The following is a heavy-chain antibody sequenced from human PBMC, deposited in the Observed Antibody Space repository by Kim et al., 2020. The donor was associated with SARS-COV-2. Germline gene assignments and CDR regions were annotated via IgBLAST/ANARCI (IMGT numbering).Heavy chain of an antibody. CDR2: IRSKPNSYAT. Sequence: GGSLRLSCAASGFTFSGSAMHWVRQASGKGLEWVGRIRSKPNSYATAYAAPVKGRFTISRDDSKNTAYLQMNNLKTEGTAVYYCTRVPGKTLAFCVAIVICGEGAMGTLSS. CDR3: TRVPGKTLAFCVAIVI. J-gene: IGHJ3*02. D-gene: IGHD1-1*01. V-gene: IGHV3-73*01. CDR1: GFTFSGSA.